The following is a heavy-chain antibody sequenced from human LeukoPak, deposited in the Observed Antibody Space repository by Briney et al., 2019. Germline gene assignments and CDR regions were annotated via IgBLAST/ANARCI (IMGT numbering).Heavy chain of an antibody. CDR2: LYPGVST. V-gene: IGHV4-4*07. CDR3: ARLKFYDSTGYSPSHYMDV. Sequence: SETLSLTCTVSGGPIYSYYWSWIRQSAGKGLEWIGRLYPGVSTDYNPSFKSRVTMSLDTSKKQFALKLSAVTAADTAVYYCARLKFYDSTGYSPSHYMDVRGKGTTVTVSS. J-gene: IGHJ6*03. CDR1: GGPIYSYY. D-gene: IGHD3-22*01.